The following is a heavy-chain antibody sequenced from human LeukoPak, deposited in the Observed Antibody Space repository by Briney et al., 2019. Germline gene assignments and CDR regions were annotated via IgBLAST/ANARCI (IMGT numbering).Heavy chain of an antibody. CDR3: ARGTLYSGWSYYFDY. J-gene: IGHJ4*02. V-gene: IGHV3-23*01. CDR2: ISGSGGST. D-gene: IGHD6-19*01. Sequence: GGTLRLSCAASGFTFSSYAMSWVRQAPGKGLEWVSAISGSGGSTYYADSVKGRFTISRDNSKNTQYLQMNSLRADDTAMYYCARGTLYSGWSYYFDYWGQGSQVTVSS. CDR1: GFTFSSYA.